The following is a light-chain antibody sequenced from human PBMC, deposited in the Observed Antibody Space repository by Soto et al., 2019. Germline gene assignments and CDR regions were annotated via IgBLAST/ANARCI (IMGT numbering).Light chain of an antibody. J-gene: IGKJ1*01. CDR2: DAS. V-gene: IGKV1-5*01. Sequence: DIQMTQSPSTLSASVGDRVTITCRASQSISSWLAWYQQKPGKAPKLLIYDASNLESGVPSRFSASGSGTEFTLTISSLQPHDFATYYCQQYNSYRTFGQGTKVEIK. CDR3: QQYNSYRT. CDR1: QSISSW.